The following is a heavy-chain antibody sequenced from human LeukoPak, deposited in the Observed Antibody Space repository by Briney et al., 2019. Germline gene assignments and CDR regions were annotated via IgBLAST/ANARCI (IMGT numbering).Heavy chain of an antibody. V-gene: IGHV3-30*02. CDR3: AKAGYSTSWYYLDF. D-gene: IGHD6-13*01. J-gene: IGHJ4*02. Sequence: PGGSLRLSCAASDFTFSDYGMHWVRRVPGKGLEWVAFIRFDGGNEIYGDSVKGRFTISRDDSKDTLYLQMNSLSAEDTAVYFCAKAGYSTSWYYLDFWGQGTLVTVSS. CDR1: DFTFSDYG. CDR2: IRFDGGNE.